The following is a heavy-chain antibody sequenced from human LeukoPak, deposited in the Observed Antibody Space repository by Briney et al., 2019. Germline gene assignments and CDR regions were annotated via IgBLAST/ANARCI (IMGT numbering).Heavy chain of an antibody. V-gene: IGHV3-33*01. CDR3: ARGLLNHDFWSGYYSYFDY. D-gene: IGHD3-3*01. CDR2: IWYDGINK. J-gene: IGHJ4*02. Sequence: GRSLRLSCAASGFTFSSYGMHWVRQAPGKGLEWVAVIWYDGINKYYADSVKGRFTIFRDNSKNTLYLQMNRLRAEDTALYYCARGLLNHDFWSGYYSYFDYWGPGTLVTVSS. CDR1: GFTFSSYG.